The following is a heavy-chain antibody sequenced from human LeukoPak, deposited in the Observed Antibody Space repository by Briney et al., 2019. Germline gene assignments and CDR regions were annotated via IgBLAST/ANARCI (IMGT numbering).Heavy chain of an antibody. D-gene: IGHD6-6*01. CDR1: GGSISSGGYS. J-gene: IGHJ5*02. CDR2: IYHSGST. Sequence: TASQTQSLTCAVSGGSISSGGYSWSWIRQPPGKGLEWIGYIYHSGSTYYNPSLKSRVTISVDRSKNQFSLKLSSVTAADTAVYYCARASDDWFDPWGRGTLVTVSS. V-gene: IGHV4-30-2*01. CDR3: ARASDDWFDP.